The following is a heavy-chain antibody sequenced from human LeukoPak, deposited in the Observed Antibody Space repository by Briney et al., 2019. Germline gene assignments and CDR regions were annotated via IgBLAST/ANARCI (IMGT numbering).Heavy chain of an antibody. J-gene: IGHJ4*02. D-gene: IGHD3-3*01. V-gene: IGHV4-34*01. Sequence: SETLSLTCAVYGGSFSGYYWSWIRQPPGKGLEWIGEINHSGSTNYNPSLKSRVTISVDTSKNQFSLKLTSVTAADTAVYYCARDGFLAVDYWGQGTLVTVSS. CDR1: GGSFSGYY. CDR2: INHSGST. CDR3: ARDGFLAVDY.